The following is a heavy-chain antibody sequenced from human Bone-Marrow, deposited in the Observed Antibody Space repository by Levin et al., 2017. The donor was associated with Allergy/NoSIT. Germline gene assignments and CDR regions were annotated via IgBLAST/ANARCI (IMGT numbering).Heavy chain of an antibody. Sequence: ASVKVSCKVSGSTLSELAIHWVRQAPGQGLEWLGGFAPGNDETIYAKKFQGRVTMTEDTSTDTPYMDLSSLTSEDTAFYYCATDHGDYAFDHWGQGTLVTVSS. CDR1: GSTLSELA. J-gene: IGHJ4*02. D-gene: IGHD4-17*01. CDR2: FAPGNDET. V-gene: IGHV1-24*01. CDR3: ATDHGDYAFDH.